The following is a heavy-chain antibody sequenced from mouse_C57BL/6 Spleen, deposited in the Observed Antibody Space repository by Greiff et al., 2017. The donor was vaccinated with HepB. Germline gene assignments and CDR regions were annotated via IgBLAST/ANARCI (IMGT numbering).Heavy chain of an antibody. D-gene: IGHD1-1*01. CDR2: IYPRDGST. CDR1: GYTFTSYD. Sequence: VKLVESGPELVKPGASVKLSCKASGYTFTSYDINWVKQRPGQGLEWIGWIYPRDGSTKYNEKFKGKATLTVDTSSSTAYMELHSLTSEDSAVYFCASSSSHYYGSSLDYWGQGTTLTVSS. CDR3: ASSSSHYYGSSLDY. V-gene: IGHV1-85*01. J-gene: IGHJ2*01.